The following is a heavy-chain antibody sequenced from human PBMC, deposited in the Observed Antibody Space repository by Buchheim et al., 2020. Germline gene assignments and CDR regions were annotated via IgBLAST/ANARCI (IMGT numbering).Heavy chain of an antibody. Sequence: QLQLQESGSGLVKPSQTLSLTCAASGGSISSGGYSWSWIRQPPGKGLEWIGYIYHSGSTYYTPSLKSRVTISVDRSKNQFSLKLSSVTAADTAVYYSARGGASGYGSGSYFYYYGMDVWGQGTT. CDR1: GGSISSGGYS. CDR2: IYHSGST. CDR3: ARGGASGYGSGSYFYYYGMDV. V-gene: IGHV4-30-2*01. J-gene: IGHJ6*02. D-gene: IGHD3-10*01.